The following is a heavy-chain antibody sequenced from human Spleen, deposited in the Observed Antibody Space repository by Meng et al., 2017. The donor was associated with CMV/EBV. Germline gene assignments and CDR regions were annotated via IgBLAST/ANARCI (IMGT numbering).Heavy chain of an antibody. Sequence: GESLKISCAASAFTVSNNYMSWIRQAPGKGLEWVSSISGTSSYIYYADSVRGRFTISRDNAKNSLYLQMNSLRAEDTAVYYCARVPGDYWGQGTLVTVSS. CDR2: ISGTSSYI. CDR3: ARVPGDY. CDR1: AFTVSNNY. V-gene: IGHV3-21*01. J-gene: IGHJ4*02.